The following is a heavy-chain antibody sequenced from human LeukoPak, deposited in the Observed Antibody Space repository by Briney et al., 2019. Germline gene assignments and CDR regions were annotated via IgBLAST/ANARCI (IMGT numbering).Heavy chain of an antibody. CDR2: IYPGDSDT. D-gene: IGHD3-10*01. CDR3: VRSLYGSEDAFEI. J-gene: IGHJ3*02. V-gene: IGHV5-51*01. Sequence: GESLKISCKASGYSFTTYWIGWVRQMPGKGLEWMGIIYPGDSDTRYSPSFQGQVTISADRSTSIAYLQWSSLKASDTAMYYCVRSLYGSEDAFEIWGQGTMVTVSS. CDR1: GYSFTTYW.